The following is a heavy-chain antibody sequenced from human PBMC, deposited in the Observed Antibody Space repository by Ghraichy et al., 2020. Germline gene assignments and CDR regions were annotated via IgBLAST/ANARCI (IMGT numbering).Heavy chain of an antibody. Sequence: GSLRLSCTVSGGSISSSSYYWGWIRQPPRKGLEWIGSIYYSGSTYYNPSLKSRVTISVDTSKNQFSLKLSSVTAADTAVYYCARHGRSSGWYIAFFDYWGQGTLVTVSS. CDR2: IYYSGST. J-gene: IGHJ4*02. CDR3: ARHGRSSGWYIAFFDY. CDR1: GGSISSSSYY. D-gene: IGHD6-19*01. V-gene: IGHV4-39*01.